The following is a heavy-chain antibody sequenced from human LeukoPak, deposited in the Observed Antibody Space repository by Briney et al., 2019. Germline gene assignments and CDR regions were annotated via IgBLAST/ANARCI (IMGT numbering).Heavy chain of an antibody. CDR2: TYYRSKWYN. J-gene: IGHJ4*02. Sequence: SQTLSLTCVISGDSVSSNSAAWNWIRQSPSRGLEWLGRTYYRSKWYNDYAVSVKSRITINPDTSKNQFSLQLNSVTPEDTAVYYCARDGGYSSSWYSHFDYWGQGTLVIVSS. V-gene: IGHV6-1*01. CDR3: ARDGGYSSSWYSHFDY. D-gene: IGHD6-13*01. CDR1: GDSVSSNSAA.